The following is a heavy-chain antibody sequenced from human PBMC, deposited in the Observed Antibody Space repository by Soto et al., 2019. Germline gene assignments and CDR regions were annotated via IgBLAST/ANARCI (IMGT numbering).Heavy chain of an antibody. Sequence: SETLSLTCAVYGGSFSGYYWSWIRQPPGKGLEWIGEINHSGSTNYNPSLKSRVTISVDTSKNQFSLKLSSVTAADTAVYYCARVSGINYYAMDVWGQGTTIT. D-gene: IGHD3-10*01. CDR2: INHSGST. V-gene: IGHV4-34*01. J-gene: IGHJ6*02. CDR1: GGSFSGYY. CDR3: ARVSGINYYAMDV.